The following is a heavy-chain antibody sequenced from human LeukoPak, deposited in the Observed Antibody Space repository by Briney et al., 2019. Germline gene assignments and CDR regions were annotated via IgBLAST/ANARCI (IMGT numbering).Heavy chain of an antibody. Sequence: SETLSLTCTVSGGSISTYYWSWIRQPPGKGLEWIGYIYYSGSTNYNPSLKSRVTISVDTSKNQFSLKLTSVTAADTAVYYCARGVNSGYFDYCGQGTLVTVSS. J-gene: IGHJ4*02. V-gene: IGHV4-59*01. CDR2: IYYSGST. CDR3: ARGVNSGYFDY. CDR1: GGSISTYY. D-gene: IGHD1-26*01.